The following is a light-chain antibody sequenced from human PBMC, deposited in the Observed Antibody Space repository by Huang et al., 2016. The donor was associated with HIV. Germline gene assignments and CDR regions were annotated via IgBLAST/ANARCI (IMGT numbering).Light chain of an antibody. CDR3: QQYYSTPA. J-gene: IGKJ1*01. V-gene: IGKV4-1*01. Sequence: DIVMTQSPDSLPVYLGARATINCKSSKSVLDSSNKKNYLAWYQQKPGQPPKLLLYWASVRESGVPDRFRGSGSGTEFTLTINNLQAEDVAVYYCQQYYSTPAFGQGTNVDI. CDR1: KSVLDSSNKKNY. CDR2: WAS.